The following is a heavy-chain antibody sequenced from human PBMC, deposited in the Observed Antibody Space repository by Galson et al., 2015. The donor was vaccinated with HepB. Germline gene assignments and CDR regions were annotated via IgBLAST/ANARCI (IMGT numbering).Heavy chain of an antibody. D-gene: IGHD3-10*01. Sequence: CAISGDSVSSNSAAWNWIRQSPSRGLEWLGRTYYRSKWYNDYAVSVKSRITINPDTSKNQFSLQLNSVTPEDTAVYYCAREKIGRWRVLLRASTHYYYYGMDVWGQGTTVTVSS. CDR2: TYYRSKWYN. CDR3: AREKIGRWRVLLRASTHYYYYGMDV. CDR1: GDSVSSNSAA. V-gene: IGHV6-1*01. J-gene: IGHJ6*02.